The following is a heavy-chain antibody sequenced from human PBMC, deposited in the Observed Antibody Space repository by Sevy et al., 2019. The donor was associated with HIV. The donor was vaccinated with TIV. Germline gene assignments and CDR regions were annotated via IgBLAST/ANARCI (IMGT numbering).Heavy chain of an antibody. CDR2: ITRNSYEAYGGTT. D-gene: IGHD5-12*01. CDR1: GFTFDDYA. V-gene: IGHV3-49*03. CDR3: ARGLATADTPEYYFDY. Sequence: GGSLRLSCTTSGFTFDDYAMSWFRQAPGKGLEWVAFITRNSYEAYGGTTDYASSVKGRFIISKDDSKIIAYLQMNSMKGEDTAVYYCARGLATADTPEYYFDYWGQGTLVTVSS. J-gene: IGHJ4*02.